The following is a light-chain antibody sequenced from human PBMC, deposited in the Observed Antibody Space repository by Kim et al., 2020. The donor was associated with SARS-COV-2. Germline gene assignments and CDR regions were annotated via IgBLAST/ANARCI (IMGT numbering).Light chain of an antibody. J-gene: IGLJ1*01. CDR3: HSYDNSLSGYV. V-gene: IGLV1-40*01. CDR2: DNN. CDR1: SSNIGASYD. Sequence: QSVLTQPPSVSGAPGQRVTISCAGSSSNIGASYDVRWYQQLPGTAPKLLIYDNNNRPSGVPDRFSGSKSDTSASLAIIGLQAEDEADYYCHSYDNSLSGYVFGTGTKVTVL.